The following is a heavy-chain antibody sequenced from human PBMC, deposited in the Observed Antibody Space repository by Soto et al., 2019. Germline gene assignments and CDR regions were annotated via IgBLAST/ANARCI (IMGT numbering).Heavy chain of an antibody. D-gene: IGHD2-2*01. Sequence: QVQLQESGPGLVKPSETLSLTCTVSGGSISSYYWSWIRQPAGKGLEWIGRIYTSGSTNYNPSLKSRVTMSVDTSKNQFPLKLSSVTAADTAVYYCARVGPGTGYCSSTSCQNLYGMDVWGQGTTVTVSS. CDR2: IYTSGST. J-gene: IGHJ6*02. V-gene: IGHV4-4*07. CDR3: ARVGPGTGYCSSTSCQNLYGMDV. CDR1: GGSISSYY.